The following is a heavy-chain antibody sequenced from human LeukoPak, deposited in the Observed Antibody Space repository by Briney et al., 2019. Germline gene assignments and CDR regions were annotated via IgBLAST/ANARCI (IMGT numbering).Heavy chain of an antibody. CDR1: GFTFRTYD. J-gene: IGHJ6*04. Sequence: HPGASLRLSCAAYGFTFRTYDMSWVRQTPGKGLEWVSVVGSAANTYYADSVKGRFTISRDNSKNTLYLQMNSLRAEDTAVYYCAKDAQSSKELLRYFDWLGPYYYGMDVWGKGTTVTVSS. D-gene: IGHD3-9*01. CDR3: AKDAQSSKELLRYFDWLGPYYYGMDV. CDR2: VGSAANT. V-gene: IGHV3-23*01.